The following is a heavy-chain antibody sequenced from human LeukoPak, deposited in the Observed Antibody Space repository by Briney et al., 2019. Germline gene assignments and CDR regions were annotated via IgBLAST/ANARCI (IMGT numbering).Heavy chain of an antibody. Sequence: ASVTVSFKSSGYIFTNYGITWVRQAPGQGLEWMGWISADNSDTKYAQKVQGRVTMTTDTSTSTAYMEMMSLGSDDTAVYYCARDGYKEALSFDPWGQGTLVTVSS. CDR2: ISADNSDT. J-gene: IGHJ5*02. CDR3: ARDGYKEALSFDP. CDR1: GYIFTNYG. D-gene: IGHD5-24*01. V-gene: IGHV1-18*01.